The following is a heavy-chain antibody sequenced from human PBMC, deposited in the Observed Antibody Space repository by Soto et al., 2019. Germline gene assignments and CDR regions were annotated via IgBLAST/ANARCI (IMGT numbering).Heavy chain of an antibody. Sequence: SETLSLSCTGSGGSISKYFCNWIRQPAGKGLEWIGRIDNSGSTNYNPSLKSRITMSADTSRNQYSLKLNSVAAADTAVYYCARWGQDFWGGPFHYWGQGALVTVSS. CDR2: IDNSGST. CDR3: ARWGQDFWGGPFHY. D-gene: IGHD3-3*01. CDR1: GGSISKYF. J-gene: IGHJ4*02. V-gene: IGHV4-4*07.